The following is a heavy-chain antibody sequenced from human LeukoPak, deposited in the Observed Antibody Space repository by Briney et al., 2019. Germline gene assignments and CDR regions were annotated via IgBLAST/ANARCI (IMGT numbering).Heavy chain of an antibody. V-gene: IGHV3-74*01. CDR2: INSDGSTT. CDR3: ARVIYSGWEGELSD. J-gene: IGHJ4*02. D-gene: IGHD6-19*01. CDR1: GFTFSSNA. Sequence: GESLRLSCAASGFTFSSNAMNWVRQAPGKGLEWVSRINSDGSTTSYADSVMGRFTISRDNAKNTLYLQMNSLRAEDTAVYYCARVIYSGWEGELSDWGQGTLVTVSS.